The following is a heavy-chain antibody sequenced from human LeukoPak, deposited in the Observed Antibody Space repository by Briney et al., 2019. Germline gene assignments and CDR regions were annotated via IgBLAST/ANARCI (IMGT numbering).Heavy chain of an antibody. Sequence: PGRSLRLSCAASGFTFTNYAMHWVRQAPGKGLEWVAFIRSDGNNKYYADSVKGRFTISRDNSKNTLYLQMNSLRAEDTAVYYCARGGYSYGYYDYWGQGTLVTVSS. J-gene: IGHJ4*02. V-gene: IGHV3-33*01. CDR3: ARGGYSYGYYDY. CDR2: IRSDGNNK. D-gene: IGHD5-18*01. CDR1: GFTFTNYA.